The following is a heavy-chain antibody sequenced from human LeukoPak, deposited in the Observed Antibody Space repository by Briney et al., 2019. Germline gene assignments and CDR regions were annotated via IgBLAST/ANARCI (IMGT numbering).Heavy chain of an antibody. CDR1: GGSIGSYY. D-gene: IGHD3-10*01. CDR2: IYYSGST. CDR3: ASLRTGDFDY. V-gene: IGHV4-59*08. J-gene: IGHJ4*02. Sequence: SETLSLTCTVSGGSIGSYYWSWIRQPPGKGLEWIGYIYYSGSTDYNPSLKSRVTISVDTSKNQFSLKLSSVTAADTAVYYCASLRTGDFDYWGQGALVTVSS.